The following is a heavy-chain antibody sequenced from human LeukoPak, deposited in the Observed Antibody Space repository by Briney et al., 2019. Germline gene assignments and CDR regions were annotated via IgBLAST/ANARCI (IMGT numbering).Heavy chain of an antibody. Sequence: SQTLSLTCTVSGGSISSGDYYWSWIRQPPGKGLEWIGYIYYSGSTYYNPSLKSRVTISVDTSKNQFSLKLSSVTAADTAVYYCASIVVVAATVDYWGQGTLATVSS. V-gene: IGHV4-30-4*01. D-gene: IGHD2-15*01. CDR1: GGSISSGDYY. CDR3: ASIVVVAATVDY. J-gene: IGHJ4*02. CDR2: IYYSGST.